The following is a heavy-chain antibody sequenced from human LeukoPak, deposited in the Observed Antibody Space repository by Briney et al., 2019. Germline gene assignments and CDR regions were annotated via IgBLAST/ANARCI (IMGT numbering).Heavy chain of an antibody. Sequence: SETLSLTCTVSGGSISSYYWSWIRQPPGKGLEWIGYIYYSGSTNYNPSLKSRVTISVDTSKNQFSLKLSSVTAADTAVYYCARDYDSSGYYPNWFDPWSQGTLVTVSS. V-gene: IGHV4-59*01. CDR3: ARDYDSSGYYPNWFDP. D-gene: IGHD3-22*01. CDR1: GGSISSYY. CDR2: IYYSGST. J-gene: IGHJ5*02.